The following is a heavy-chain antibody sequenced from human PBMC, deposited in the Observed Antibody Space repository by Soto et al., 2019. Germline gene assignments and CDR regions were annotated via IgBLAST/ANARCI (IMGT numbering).Heavy chain of an antibody. Sequence: PSETLSLTCTVSGGSISSYYWSWIRQPPGKGLEWIGYIYYSGSTNYNPSLKSRVTISVDTSKNQFSLKLSSVTAADTAVYYCAREREYCSGGSCYTRGPFDYWGQGTLVTVS. V-gene: IGHV4-59*01. D-gene: IGHD2-15*01. CDR2: IYYSGST. CDR3: AREREYCSGGSCYTRGPFDY. J-gene: IGHJ4*02. CDR1: GGSISSYY.